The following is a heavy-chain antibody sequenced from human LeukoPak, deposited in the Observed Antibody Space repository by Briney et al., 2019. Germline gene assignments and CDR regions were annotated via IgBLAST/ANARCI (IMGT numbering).Heavy chain of an antibody. CDR3: AKEGYYGSGSYSYYFDY. D-gene: IGHD3-10*01. CDR1: GFTFSSYS. Sequence: PGGSLRLSCAASGFTFSSYSMNWVRQAPRKGLEWVSYISSSSSTIYYADSVKGRFTISRDNAKNTLYLQMNSLRAEDTALYYCAKEGYYGSGSYSYYFDYWGQGTLVTVSS. CDR2: ISSSSSTI. V-gene: IGHV3-48*04. J-gene: IGHJ4*02.